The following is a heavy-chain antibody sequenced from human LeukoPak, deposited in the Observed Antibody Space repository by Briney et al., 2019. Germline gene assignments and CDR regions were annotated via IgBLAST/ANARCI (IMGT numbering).Heavy chain of an antibody. CDR2: ISYDGSNK. J-gene: IGHJ4*02. Sequence: GGSLRLSCAASGFTFSSYAMHWVRQAPGKGLEWVAVISYDGSNKYYADSVKGRFTISRDNSKNTLYLQMNRPRAEDTAVYYCARDAYFDYWGQGTLVTVSS. V-gene: IGHV3-30*01. CDR1: GFTFSSYA. CDR3: ARDAYFDY.